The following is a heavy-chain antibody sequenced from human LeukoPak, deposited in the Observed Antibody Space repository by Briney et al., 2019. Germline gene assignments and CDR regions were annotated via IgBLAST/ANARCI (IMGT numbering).Heavy chain of an antibody. J-gene: IGHJ4*02. CDR2: INPNSGGT. D-gene: IGHD1-26*01. CDR1: GYTFTSYD. Sequence: SVKVSCKASGYTFTSYDINWVRQATGQGLEWMGWINPNSGGTNYAQKFQGRVTMTRDTSISTAYMELSRLRSDDTAVYYCARDRFSGSYSDYWGQGTLVTVSS. V-gene: IGHV1-2*02. CDR3: ARDRFSGSYSDY.